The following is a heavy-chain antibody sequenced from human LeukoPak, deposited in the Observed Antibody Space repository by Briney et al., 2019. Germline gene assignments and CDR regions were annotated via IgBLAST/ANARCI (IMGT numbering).Heavy chain of an antibody. D-gene: IGHD4/OR15-4a*01. J-gene: IGHJ4*02. V-gene: IGHV4-59*12. CDR2: IYYSGST. Sequence: PSETLSLTCTVSGGSISSYYWSWIRQPPGKGLEWIGYIYYSGSTNYNPSLKSRVTISLDTSKNQFSLKLGSVTAADTAVYYCAREGGANRPLDYWGQGTLVTVSS. CDR1: GGSISSYY. CDR3: AREGGANRPLDY.